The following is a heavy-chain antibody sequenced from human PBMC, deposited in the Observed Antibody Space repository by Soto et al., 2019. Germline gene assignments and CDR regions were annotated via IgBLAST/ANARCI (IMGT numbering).Heavy chain of an antibody. D-gene: IGHD2-2*03. CDR3: ARVDGSDGTKYYYYYYGMDV. J-gene: IGHJ6*02. CDR2: IIPIFGTA. Sequence: GASVKVSCKASGGTFSSYAISWVRQAPGQGLEWMGGIIPIFGTANYAQKFQGRVTITADESTSTAYMELSSLRSEDTAVYYCARVDGSDGTKYYYYYYGMDVWGQGTTVTVSS. CDR1: GGTFSSYA. V-gene: IGHV1-69*13.